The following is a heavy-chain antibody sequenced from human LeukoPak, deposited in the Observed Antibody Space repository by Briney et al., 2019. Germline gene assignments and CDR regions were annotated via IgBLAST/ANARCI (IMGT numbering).Heavy chain of an antibody. CDR3: TTDLPP. CDR2: IRSKIGGGTT. Sequence: PGGSLRLSCVASGFTFSNVWMAWVRQAPGKGLEWVGRIRSKIGGGTTDYAAPVKGRITISRDDSKSTLYLQMNSLKIEDTAVYYCTTDLPPWGQGTLVTVSS. J-gene: IGHJ5*02. CDR1: GFTFSNVW. V-gene: IGHV3-15*01.